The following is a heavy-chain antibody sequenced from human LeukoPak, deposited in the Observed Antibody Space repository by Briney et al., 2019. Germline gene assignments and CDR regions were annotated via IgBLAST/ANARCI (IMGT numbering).Heavy chain of an antibody. V-gene: IGHV1-46*01. CDR3: ARAGADYFASGTP. Sequence: ASVKVSCKASGYTFTSYYMHWVRQAPGQGLEWMGIINPSSGGTSYAQKFQGRVTMTRDTSISTAYMELSRLRSDDTAVYYCARAGADYFASGTPWGQGTLVTVSS. CDR2: INPSSGGT. J-gene: IGHJ5*02. CDR1: GYTFTSYY. D-gene: IGHD3-10*01.